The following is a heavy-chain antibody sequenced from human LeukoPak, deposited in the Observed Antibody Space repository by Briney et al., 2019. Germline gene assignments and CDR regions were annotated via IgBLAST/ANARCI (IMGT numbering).Heavy chain of an antibody. CDR2: IKEDGSEK. V-gene: IGHV3-7*01. Sequence: GGSLRLSCAASGFSLSSYWMSWVRQAPGKGLEWVANIKEDGSEKNYVDSVKGRFTISRDNAKNSLYLQMNSLRAEDTAIYYCAREIAMIRGGSLLDYWGQGTLVTVSS. CDR1: GFSLSSYW. J-gene: IGHJ4*02. CDR3: AREIAMIRGGSLLDY. D-gene: IGHD3-10*01.